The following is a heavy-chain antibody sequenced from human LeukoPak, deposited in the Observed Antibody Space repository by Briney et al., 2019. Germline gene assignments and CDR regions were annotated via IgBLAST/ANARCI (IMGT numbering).Heavy chain of an antibody. V-gene: IGHV3-33*06. CDR3: AKNRGTTVTTTCFDY. CDR1: GFTFSSYG. CDR2: IWYDGSNK. Sequence: GGSLRLSCAASGFTFSSYGMHWVRQAPGKGLEWVAVIWYDGSNKYYADSVKGRFTISRDNSKNTLYLQKNSLRAEDTAVYYCAKNRGTTVTTTCFDYWGQGTLVTVSS. J-gene: IGHJ4*02. D-gene: IGHD4-11*01.